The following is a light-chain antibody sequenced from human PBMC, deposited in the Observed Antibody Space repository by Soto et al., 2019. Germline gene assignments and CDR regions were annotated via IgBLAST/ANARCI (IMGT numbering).Light chain of an antibody. CDR1: SSDVGAYNS. J-gene: IGLJ2*01. Sequence: QSVLTQPASVSGSPGQSITISCTGTSSDVGAYNSVSWYQQHPGIAPKLMIYEVSNRPSGISNRFSGSKSGNTASLTISGLQAEDEADYYCSSYTSSNTVVFGGGTKVTVL. CDR3: SSYTSSNTVV. CDR2: EVS. V-gene: IGLV2-14*01.